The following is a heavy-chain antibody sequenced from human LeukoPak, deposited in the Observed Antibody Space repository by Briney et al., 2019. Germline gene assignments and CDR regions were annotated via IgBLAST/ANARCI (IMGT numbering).Heavy chain of an antibody. CDR1: GGSISSGSYY. CDR2: IYYSGST. J-gene: IGHJ5*02. V-gene: IGHV4-61*10. CDR3: ARLVAARPTNWFDP. Sequence: SQTLSLTCTVSGGSISSGSYYWSWIRQPAGKGLEWIGYIYYSGSTNYNPSLKSRVTISVDTSKNQFSLKLSSVTAADTAVYYCARLVAARPTNWFDPWGQGTLVTVSS. D-gene: IGHD6-6*01.